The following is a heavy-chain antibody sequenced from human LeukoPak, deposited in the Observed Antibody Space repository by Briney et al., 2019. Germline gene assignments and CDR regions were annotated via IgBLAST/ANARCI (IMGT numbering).Heavy chain of an antibody. J-gene: IGHJ5*02. CDR1: GGSFSGYY. CDR2: INHSGST. CDR3: ARGRVGALLRWFDP. Sequence: SETLSLTCAVYGGSFSGYYWSWIRQPPGKGLEWIGEINHSGSTNYNPSLKSRVTISLDTSKNQFSLKPTSVTAADTAVYYCARGRVGALLRWFDPWGQGTLVTVSS. V-gene: IGHV4-34*01. D-gene: IGHD1-26*01.